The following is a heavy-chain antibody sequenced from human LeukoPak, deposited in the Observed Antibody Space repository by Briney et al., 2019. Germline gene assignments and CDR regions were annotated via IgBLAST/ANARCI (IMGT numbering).Heavy chain of an antibody. V-gene: IGHV5-51*01. J-gene: IGHJ6*03. CDR1: EYSFTSYW. Sequence: GESLKISCKGSEYSFTSYWIGWVRQMPGKGLEWMGIIYPGDSDTRYSPSFQGQVTISADKSISTAYLQWSSLKASDTAMYYCARHSGYSSSSAPGDYYYYYMDVWGKGTTVTVSS. CDR2: IYPGDSDT. D-gene: IGHD6-6*01. CDR3: ARHSGYSSSSAPGDYYYYYMDV.